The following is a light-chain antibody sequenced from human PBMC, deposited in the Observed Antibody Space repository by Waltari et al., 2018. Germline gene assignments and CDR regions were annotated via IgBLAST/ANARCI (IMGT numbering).Light chain of an antibody. Sequence: DIVMTPSPDSLAVSLGERATINCQSSQSVFFSSNNKNYLAWYQQKPRKPPKLLIYWASTREPGVPDRVSGSGSGTDFTLTINSLQAEDVAVYYCQQYYTTPRTFGQGTKVEIK. V-gene: IGKV4-1*01. CDR2: WAS. J-gene: IGKJ1*01. CDR1: QSVFFSSNNKNY. CDR3: QQYYTTPRT.